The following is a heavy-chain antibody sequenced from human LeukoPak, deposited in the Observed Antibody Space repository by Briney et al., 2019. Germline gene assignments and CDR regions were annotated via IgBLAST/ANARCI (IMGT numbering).Heavy chain of an antibody. CDR3: ARELYGRFEY. D-gene: IGHD2-2*02. Sequence: ASVKVSCKASGYTFTTYGISWVRQAPGQGLECMGWINPYNGNTNCAQKRQGRVTMTTDTSTSTAYMELRSLRSDDTAVYYCARELYGRFEYWGQGTLVTVSS. V-gene: IGHV1-18*01. CDR1: GYTFTTYG. CDR2: INPYNGNT. J-gene: IGHJ4*02.